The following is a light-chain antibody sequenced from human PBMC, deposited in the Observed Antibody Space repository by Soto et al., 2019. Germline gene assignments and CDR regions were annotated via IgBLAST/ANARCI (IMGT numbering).Light chain of an antibody. Sequence: SYDLTQPPSVSVAPGQTARITCGGNNIESKSVHWYQQRPGQAPVLVLYDDGNRPSGIPERLSGSNSGSTATLTISSVEASDEADYFCQVWDISSDQYLFGPGTKVTVL. CDR1: NIESKS. CDR2: DDG. J-gene: IGLJ1*01. V-gene: IGLV3-21*02. CDR3: QVWDISSDQYL.